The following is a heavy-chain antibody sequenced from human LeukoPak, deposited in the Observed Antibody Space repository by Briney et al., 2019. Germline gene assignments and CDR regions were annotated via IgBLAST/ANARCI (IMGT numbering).Heavy chain of an antibody. Sequence: SGPTLAKPTQTLTLTCTFSGFSLNTNGVGVGWIRHPPGKALEWLALIYWHDEKRYSPSLKSRLTVTKDTSKNQVVLTMTNMDLVDTATYYCARVGFCSSTSCYSGAYYFDYWGQGTLVTVSS. CDR1: GFSLNTNGVG. J-gene: IGHJ4*02. D-gene: IGHD2-2*02. CDR3: ARVGFCSSTSCYSGAYYFDY. CDR2: IYWHDEK. V-gene: IGHV2-5*01.